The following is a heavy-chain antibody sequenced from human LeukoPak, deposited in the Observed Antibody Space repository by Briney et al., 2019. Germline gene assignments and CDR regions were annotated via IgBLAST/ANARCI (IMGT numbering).Heavy chain of an antibody. V-gene: IGHV3-30-3*01. Sequence: PGGSLRLSCAASGFTFSSYAMHWVRQAPGKGLEWVAVISYDGSNKYYADSVKGRFIISRDNSKNTLYLQMSSLRAEDTAVYYCARDHGYSYGKPPDYWGQGTLVTVSS. CDR2: ISYDGSNK. J-gene: IGHJ4*02. CDR1: GFTFSSYA. D-gene: IGHD5-18*01. CDR3: ARDHGYSYGKPPDY.